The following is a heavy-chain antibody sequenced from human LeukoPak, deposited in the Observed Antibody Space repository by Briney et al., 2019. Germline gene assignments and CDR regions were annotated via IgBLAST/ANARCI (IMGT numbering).Heavy chain of an antibody. CDR3: AKGAAGTSALVYWYFDL. V-gene: IGHV3-9*01. D-gene: IGHD6-13*01. CDR1: GFTFDDYA. Sequence: GRSLRLSCAASGFTFDDYAMHWVRQAPGKGLEWVSGISWNSGSIGYADSVKGRFTISRDNAKNSLYLQMNSLRAEDTALYYCAKGAAGTSALVYWYFDLWAVAPWSLSPQ. J-gene: IGHJ2*01. CDR2: ISWNSGSI.